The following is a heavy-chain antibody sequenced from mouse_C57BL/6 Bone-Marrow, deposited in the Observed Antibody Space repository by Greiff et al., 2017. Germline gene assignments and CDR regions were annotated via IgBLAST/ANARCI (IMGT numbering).Heavy chain of an antibody. V-gene: IGHV1-50*01. CDR2: IDPSDSFT. CDR3: ARGYYYGSSFDY. D-gene: IGHD1-1*01. J-gene: IGHJ2*01. Sequence: QVQLQQPGAELVKPGASVKLSCKASGYTFTSYWMQWVKQRPGQGLEWIGEIDPSDSFTNYKQKFKGKATLTVDTSSSTAYKQLSSLTSEDSAVYDGARGYYYGSSFDYWGQGTTLTVSA. CDR1: GYTFTSYW.